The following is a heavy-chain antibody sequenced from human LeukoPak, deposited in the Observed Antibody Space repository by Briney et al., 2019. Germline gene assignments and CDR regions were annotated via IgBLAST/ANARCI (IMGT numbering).Heavy chain of an antibody. CDR2: IDSDGITT. CDR1: GFTFSSYW. J-gene: IGHJ4*02. Sequence: PGGSLRLSCAASGFTFSSYWMHWVRQAPGKGLVWISRIDSDGITTTYADSVKGRFTISRDNAKNTLYLQMNSLRAEDTAIYYCANPKGDSGSYYTFDYWGQGTLVTVSS. D-gene: IGHD3-10*01. CDR3: ANPKGDSGSYYTFDY. V-gene: IGHV3-74*01.